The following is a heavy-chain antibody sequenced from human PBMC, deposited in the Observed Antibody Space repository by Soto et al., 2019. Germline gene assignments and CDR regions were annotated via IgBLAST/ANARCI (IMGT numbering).Heavy chain of an antibody. CDR2: INAGNGNT. Sequence: QVQLVQSGAEVKKPGASVKVSCKASGYTFTSYAMHWVRQAPGQRPEWMGWINAGNGNTKYSQKFQGRVTITRDTSASTAYMELSSLRSEDTAVYYCARDYGDYACFDYWGQGTLVTVSS. CDR3: ARDYGDYACFDY. D-gene: IGHD4-17*01. V-gene: IGHV1-3*01. CDR1: GYTFTSYA. J-gene: IGHJ4*02.